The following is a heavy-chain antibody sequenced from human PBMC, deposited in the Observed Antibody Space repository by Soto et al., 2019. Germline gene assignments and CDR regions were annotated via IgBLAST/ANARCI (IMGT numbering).Heavy chain of an antibody. CDR3: ARAPSYGSGSYYISYYYYGMDV. CDR1: GGSVSSGSYY. CDR2: IYYSGST. J-gene: IGHJ6*02. V-gene: IGHV4-61*01. D-gene: IGHD3-10*01. Sequence: PSETLSLTCTVSGGSVSSGSYYWSWIRQPPGKGLEWIGYIYYSGSTNYNPSLKSRVTISVDTSKNQFSLKLSSVTAADTAVYYCARAPSYGSGSYYISYYYYGMDVWGQGTTVTVSS.